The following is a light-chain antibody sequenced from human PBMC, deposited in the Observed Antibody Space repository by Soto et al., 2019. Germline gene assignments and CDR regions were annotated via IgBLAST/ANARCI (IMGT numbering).Light chain of an antibody. CDR3: QQYHNWPIT. V-gene: IGKV3-15*01. J-gene: IGKJ5*01. CDR1: QSVSSN. CDR2: DAS. Sequence: EIVMTQSPSTLSVSPGPRATLSCRASQSVSSNLAWHQQKPGQAPRILIYDASTRATGIPARFSGSGYGTEFTLTISSLQSEDFAVYYCQQYHNWPITFGQGTRLEIK.